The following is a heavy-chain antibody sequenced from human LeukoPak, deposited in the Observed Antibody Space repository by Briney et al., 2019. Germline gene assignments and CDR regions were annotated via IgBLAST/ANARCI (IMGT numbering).Heavy chain of an antibody. CDR2: IFNDGGNK. J-gene: IGHJ4*02. CDR1: GFTFSNYA. Sequence: GGSLRLSCAASGFTFSNYAMHWVRQAPGKGLEWVAVIFNDGGNKYYADSLKGRFTISRDNSKNTLYLQMNSLRAEDTAVYFCARDPQDQVVYHFDYWGQGTLVTVSS. CDR3: ARDPQDQVVYHFDY. D-gene: IGHD2-2*02. V-gene: IGHV3-30*04.